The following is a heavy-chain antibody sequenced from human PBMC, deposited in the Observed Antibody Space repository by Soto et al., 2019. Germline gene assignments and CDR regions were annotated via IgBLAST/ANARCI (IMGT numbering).Heavy chain of an antibody. J-gene: IGHJ5*02. Sequence: PGGSLRLSCAASGFTFSSYAMNWVRQAPGKGLEWVSVITGSGGSTYYAGSVKGRFTISRDNSKNTLYVQMNSLRAEDTAVYYCAKAISGYNAPIHHWGQGTRVTVSS. CDR2: ITGSGGST. CDR1: GFTFSSYA. V-gene: IGHV3-23*01. D-gene: IGHD1-20*01. CDR3: AKAISGYNAPIHH.